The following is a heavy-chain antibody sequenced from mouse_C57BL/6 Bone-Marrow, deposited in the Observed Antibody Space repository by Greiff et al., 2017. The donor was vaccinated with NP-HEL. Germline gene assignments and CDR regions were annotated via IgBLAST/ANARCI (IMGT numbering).Heavy chain of an antibody. J-gene: IGHJ2*01. V-gene: IGHV1-80*01. D-gene: IGHD2-1*01. CDR2: IYPGDGDT. CDR3: ARRAIYYGLYFDY. CDR1: GYAFSSYW. Sequence: QVQLQQSGAELVKPGASVKISCKASGYAFSSYWMNWVKQRPGKGLEWIGQIYPGDGDTNYNGKFKGKATLTADKSSSTAYMQLSSLTSEDSAVYFCARRAIYYGLYFDYWGQGTTLTVSS.